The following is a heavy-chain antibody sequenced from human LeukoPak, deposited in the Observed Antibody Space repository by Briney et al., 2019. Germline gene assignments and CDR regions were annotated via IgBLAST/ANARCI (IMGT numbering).Heavy chain of an antibody. D-gene: IGHD2-2*01. Sequence: ASVKVSCKASGGTFSSYAISWVRQAPGQGLEWMGRIIPILGIANYAQKFQGRVTITADKSTSTAYMELSSLRSEDTAVYYCARAGYCSSTSCYNTDDASDIWGQGTMVTVSS. J-gene: IGHJ3*02. CDR2: IIPILGIA. V-gene: IGHV1-69*04. CDR3: ARAGYCSSTSCYNTDDASDI. CDR1: GGTFSSYA.